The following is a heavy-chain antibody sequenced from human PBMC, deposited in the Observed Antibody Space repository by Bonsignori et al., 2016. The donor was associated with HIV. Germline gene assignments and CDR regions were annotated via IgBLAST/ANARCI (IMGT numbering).Heavy chain of an antibody. CDR2: ISAYNGNT. V-gene: IGHV1-18*01. Sequence: WVRQAPGQGLEWMGWISAYNGNTNYAQKLQGRVTMTTDTSTSTAYMELRSLRSDDTAVYYCARDGSSGWYYYYYYYMDVWGKGTTVTVSS. J-gene: IGHJ6*03. D-gene: IGHD6-19*01. CDR3: ARDGSSGWYYYYYYYMDV.